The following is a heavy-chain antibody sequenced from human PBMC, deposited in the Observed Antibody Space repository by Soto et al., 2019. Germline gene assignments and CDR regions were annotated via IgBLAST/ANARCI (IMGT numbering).Heavy chain of an antibody. CDR1: GGTFSSYA. CDR3: ARWAIAARPLGYFDY. V-gene: IGHV1-69*13. D-gene: IGHD6-6*01. J-gene: IGHJ4*02. Sequence: SVKVSCKASGGTFSSYAISWVRQAPGQGLEWMGGIIPIFGTANYAQKFQGRVTITADESTSTAYMELSSLRSEDTAVYYCARWAIAARPLGYFDYWGQGTLVTVSS. CDR2: IIPIFGTA.